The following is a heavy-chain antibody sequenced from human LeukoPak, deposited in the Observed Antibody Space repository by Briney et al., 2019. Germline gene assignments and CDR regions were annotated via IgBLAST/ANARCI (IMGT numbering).Heavy chain of an antibody. Sequence: SETLPLTCTVSGGSISSSSYYWGWIRQPPGTGLEWIGSIYYSGSTYYNPSLKSRVTISVDASKNQFSLKLSSVTAADTAVYCCARNTFDWNSFDIWGQGTMVTVSS. J-gene: IGHJ3*02. CDR1: GGSISSSSYY. CDR3: ARNTFDWNSFDI. D-gene: IGHD3-9*01. CDR2: IYYSGST. V-gene: IGHV4-39*01.